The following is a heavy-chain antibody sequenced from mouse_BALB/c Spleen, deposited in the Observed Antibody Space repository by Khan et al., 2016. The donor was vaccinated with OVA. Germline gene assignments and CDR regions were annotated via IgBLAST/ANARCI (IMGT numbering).Heavy chain of an antibody. CDR3: ARGTDDYALYAMDY. CDR1: GFSLTDYG. J-gene: IGHJ4*01. Sequence: VQLQESGPGLVAPSQSLSITCTVSGFSLTDYGVNWVRQPPGKGLEWLGMIWGDGNTDYYSALKSRLSINKDNSKSQVFLKMNSLQTDDTARYYCARGTDDYALYAMDYWGQGTSVTVSS. CDR2: IWGDGNT. D-gene: IGHD2-4*01. V-gene: IGHV2-6-7*01.